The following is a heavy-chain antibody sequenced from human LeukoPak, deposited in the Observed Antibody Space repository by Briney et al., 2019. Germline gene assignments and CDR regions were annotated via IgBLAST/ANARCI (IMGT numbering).Heavy chain of an antibody. CDR1: GGSITSGGYY. CDR3: AGLIAADPQLDC. D-gene: IGHD6-13*01. CDR2: IYHSGDT. Sequence: SETLSLTCTVSGGSITSGGYYWSWIRQAPGRGLEWIGYIYHSGDTYSNPSLKGRATVSMDRSKNQFSLNLSSVTAADTAVYYCAGLIAADPQLDCWGQGTLVTVSS. V-gene: IGHV4-30-2*01. J-gene: IGHJ4*02.